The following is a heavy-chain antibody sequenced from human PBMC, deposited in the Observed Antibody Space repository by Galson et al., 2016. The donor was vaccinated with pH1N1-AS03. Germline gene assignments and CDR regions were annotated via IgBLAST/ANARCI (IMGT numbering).Heavy chain of an antibody. Sequence: SVKVSCKVSGGSFSNYAISWVRQAPGQGLEWMGGIIPILDTPNYAQSFQGRVTISVDESTSTAYMELSSLRPEDTAVYYRGGGTSDAFDIWGQGTMVIVSS. CDR3: GGGTSDAFDI. CDR1: GGSFSNYA. CDR2: IIPILDTP. V-gene: IGHV1-69*13. J-gene: IGHJ3*02. D-gene: IGHD1-1*01.